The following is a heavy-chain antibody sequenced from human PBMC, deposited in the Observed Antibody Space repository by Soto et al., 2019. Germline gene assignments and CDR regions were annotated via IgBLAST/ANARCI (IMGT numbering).Heavy chain of an antibody. CDR2: TYYRSEWYN. CDR1: GHSISSNYAA. J-gene: IGHJ6*02. Sequence: PSQTLSVTCAISGHSISSNYAAWNWISQSPSRGLEWLGRTYYRSEWYNDYALSVKSRITINPDTSKNQFSLQLNSVTPEDTAVLSRASDSYYGMDVQGEWPTVHGSS. V-gene: IGHV6-1*01. CDR3: ASDSYYGMDV.